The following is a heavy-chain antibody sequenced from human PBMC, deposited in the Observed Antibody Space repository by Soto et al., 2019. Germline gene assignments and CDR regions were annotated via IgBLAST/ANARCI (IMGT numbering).Heavy chain of an antibody. CDR3: AKRSSSSTFDY. CDR2: ISGSDDST. V-gene: IGHV3-23*01. Sequence: EVQLLESGGGLVQPGESLRLSCAASGFTFSSYAMSWVRQAPWKGLEWVSVISGSDDSTYYADSVKGRFTISRDNSKNTRYLQMNSLRAEDTAVYYCAKRSSSSTFDYWGQGTLVTVSS. D-gene: IGHD6-6*01. J-gene: IGHJ4*02. CDR1: GFTFSSYA.